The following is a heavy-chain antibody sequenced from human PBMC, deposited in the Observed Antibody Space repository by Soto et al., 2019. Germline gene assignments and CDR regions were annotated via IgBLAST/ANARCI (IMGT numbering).Heavy chain of an antibody. J-gene: IGHJ4*02. D-gene: IGHD6-19*01. CDR2: MSNSGDNT. CDR3: AKDAARTSGWYYFDY. Sequence: GXLRLSCAASGFTFRTYAMGWVLQAPGKGLEWVSVMSNSGDNTYYADSVKGRFTISRDNFENTLYPQMSSLRADDTAVYYCAKDAARTSGWYYFDYWGQGTLVTVSS. V-gene: IGHV3-23*01. CDR1: GFTFRTYA.